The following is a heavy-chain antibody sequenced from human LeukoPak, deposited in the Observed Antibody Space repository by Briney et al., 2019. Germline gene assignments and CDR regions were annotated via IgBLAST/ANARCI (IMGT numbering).Heavy chain of an antibody. Sequence: SETLSLTCTVSGGSVSSGSYYWSWIRQPPGKGLEWIGYIYYSGSTNYNPSLKSRVTISVDTSKNQFSLKLSSVTAADTAVYYCARGEQQLPSPFDYWGQGTLVTVSS. D-gene: IGHD6-13*01. CDR1: GGSVSSGSYY. J-gene: IGHJ4*02. CDR2: IYYSGST. V-gene: IGHV4-61*01. CDR3: ARGEQQLPSPFDY.